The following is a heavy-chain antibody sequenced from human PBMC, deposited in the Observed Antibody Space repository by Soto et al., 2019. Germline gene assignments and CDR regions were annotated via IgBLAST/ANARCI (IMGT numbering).Heavy chain of an antibody. J-gene: IGHJ4*02. V-gene: IGHV4-39*01. Sequence: QLQLQESGPGLVKPSETLSLTCTVSGGSISSSSYYWGWIRQPPGKGLEWIGSIYYSGSTYYNPSLKSRVTISVDTSKTQFSLKLSSVTAADTAVYYCARRTRSSWYGHYYYDSSGYWDYWGQGTLVTVSS. D-gene: IGHD3-22*01. CDR1: GGSISSSSYY. CDR3: ARRTRSSWYGHYYYDSSGYWDY. CDR2: IYYSGST.